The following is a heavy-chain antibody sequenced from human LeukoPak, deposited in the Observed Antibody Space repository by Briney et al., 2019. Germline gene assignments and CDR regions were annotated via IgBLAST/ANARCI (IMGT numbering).Heavy chain of an antibody. J-gene: IGHJ4*02. Sequence: RASVKVSCKASGGTFSSYAISWVRQAPGQGLEWMGRIIPILGIANYAQKFQGRVTITADKSTSTAYMELSSLRSEDTAVYYCATPLEYYDSSGYPPNLDYWGQGTLVTVSS. V-gene: IGHV1-69*04. D-gene: IGHD3-22*01. CDR2: IIPILGIA. CDR3: ATPLEYYDSSGYPPNLDY. CDR1: GGTFSSYA.